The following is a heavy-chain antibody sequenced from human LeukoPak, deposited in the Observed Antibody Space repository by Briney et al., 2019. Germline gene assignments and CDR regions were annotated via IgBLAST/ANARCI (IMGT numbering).Heavy chain of an antibody. J-gene: IGHJ4*02. V-gene: IGHV4-38-2*02. CDR1: GFSIIRGYY. Sequence: PSETLSLTCTVFGFSIIRGYYWGWIRQPPGKGLEWIGSIHHSGNTYYNLSLKSRVTISVDTSKNQFSLKVTSVTAADTAMYYCARLIDGDYANTHFDYWGQGTRVTVSS. CDR2: IHHSGNT. CDR3: ARLIDGDYANTHFDY. D-gene: IGHD4-17*01.